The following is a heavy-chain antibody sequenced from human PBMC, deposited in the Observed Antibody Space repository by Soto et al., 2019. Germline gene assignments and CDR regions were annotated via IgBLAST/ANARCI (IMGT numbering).Heavy chain of an antibody. Sequence: XGSLILSCAASGFTFSSYGMHWVRQAPGKGLEWVAVISYDGSNKYYADSVKGRFTISRDNSKNTLYLQMNSLRAEDTAVYYCAKDLSSGYLGYFDYWGQGTLVTVSS. CDR2: ISYDGSNK. D-gene: IGHD3-22*01. CDR1: GFTFSSYG. V-gene: IGHV3-30*18. J-gene: IGHJ4*02. CDR3: AKDLSSGYLGYFDY.